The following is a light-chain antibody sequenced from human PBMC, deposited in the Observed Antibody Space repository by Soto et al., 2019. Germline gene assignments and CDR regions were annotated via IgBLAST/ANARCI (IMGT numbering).Light chain of an antibody. J-gene: IGKJ4*01. CDR1: QSVGSS. CDR3: QQRSNSPLT. V-gene: IGKV3-11*01. CDR2: DAS. Sequence: DIVLTQSPATLSLSPGERATLSCRASQSVGSSLAWYHQKPGKTPRLLIYDASNRATGIPARFHGSWSGTDFALTVSILKPEEFAVYYCQQRSNSPLTFGGGTKVESK.